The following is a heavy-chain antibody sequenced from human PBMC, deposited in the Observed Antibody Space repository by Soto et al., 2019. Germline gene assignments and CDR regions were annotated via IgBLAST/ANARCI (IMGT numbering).Heavy chain of an antibody. D-gene: IGHD6-13*01. Sequence: QVQLVESGGGVVQPGRSLRLSCAASVFTFSTHAMHWVRQAPGKGLECVAVVSFDGSNKYYADSVKGRFTISRDNSKNTLYLQMSCLTTEETAFYYCAIYQTRITTAGGGHIDQSGQGTLVTASS. CDR2: VSFDGSNK. V-gene: IGHV3-30-3*01. J-gene: IGHJ4*02. CDR3: AIYQTRITTAGGGHIDQ. CDR1: VFTFSTHA.